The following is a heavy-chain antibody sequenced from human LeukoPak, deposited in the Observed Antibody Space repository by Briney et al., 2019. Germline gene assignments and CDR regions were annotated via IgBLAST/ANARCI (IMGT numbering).Heavy chain of an antibody. Sequence: PGGSLRLSCAAAGCTFSDYWMTWVRQFPGQGLEWVANIKQDGSESYYVDSVKGRFTISRDNAKQSLYLDMDSLRVEGTDVYYCARVGAWDLQRVFDHWGQGALVTVSS. CDR1: GCTFSDYW. J-gene: IGHJ4*02. V-gene: IGHV3-7*01. CDR3: ARVGAWDLQRVFDH. D-gene: IGHD1-26*01. CDR2: IKQDGSES.